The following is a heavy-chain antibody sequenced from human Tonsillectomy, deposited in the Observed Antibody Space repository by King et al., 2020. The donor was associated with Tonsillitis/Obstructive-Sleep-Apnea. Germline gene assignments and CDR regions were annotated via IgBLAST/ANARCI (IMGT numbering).Heavy chain of an antibody. Sequence: VQLVESGGGLVKPGGSLRLSCAASGFTFSSYSMNRVRQAPGKGLEWVSSISNSGRYIYYADSVKGRFTISRDNAKDSLYLQMNSLRAEDTAVYYCARDGDYYGSGTFGDAFDIWGQGTMVSVSS. J-gene: IGHJ3*02. V-gene: IGHV3-21*06. D-gene: IGHD3-10*01. CDR3: ARDGDYYGSGTFGDAFDI. CDR1: GFTFSSYS. CDR2: ISNSGRYI.